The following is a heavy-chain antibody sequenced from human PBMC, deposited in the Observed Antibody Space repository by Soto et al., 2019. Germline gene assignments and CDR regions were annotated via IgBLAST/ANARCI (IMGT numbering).Heavy chain of an antibody. Sequence: GGSLRLSCAASGFTFSSYSMNWVRQAPGKGLEWVSYISSSSSTIYYADSVKGRFTISRDNAKNSLYLQMNSLRAEDTAVYYCARVAGGSGSYFDYWGQGTLVTVSS. CDR3: ARVAGGSGSYFDY. D-gene: IGHD3-10*01. CDR1: GFTFSSYS. V-gene: IGHV3-48*01. J-gene: IGHJ4*02. CDR2: ISSSSSTI.